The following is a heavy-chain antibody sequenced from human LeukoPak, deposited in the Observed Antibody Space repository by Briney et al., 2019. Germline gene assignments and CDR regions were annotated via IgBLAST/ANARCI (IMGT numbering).Heavy chain of an antibody. Sequence: GGSLRLSCAASGFTFSSYWMTWVRQAPGKGLEWVSSISSSSSYIYYADSVKGRFTISRDNAKNSLYLQMNSLRAEDTAVYYCARDSGGYCSSTSCYSDYWGQGTLVTVSS. J-gene: IGHJ4*02. CDR1: GFTFSSYW. D-gene: IGHD2-2*01. CDR2: ISSSSSYI. CDR3: ARDSGGYCSSTSCYSDY. V-gene: IGHV3-21*01.